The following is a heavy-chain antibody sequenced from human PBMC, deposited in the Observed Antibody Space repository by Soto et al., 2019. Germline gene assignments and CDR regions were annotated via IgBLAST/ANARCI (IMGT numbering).Heavy chain of an antibody. CDR2: ISYDGSNK. Sequence: GGSLRLSCAASGFTFSSYAMHWVRQAPGKGLEWVAVISYDGSNKYYADSVKGRFTISRDNSKNTLYLQMNSLRAEDTAVYYCARALGIAAAGRLFDYWGQGTLVTVSS. V-gene: IGHV3-30-3*01. J-gene: IGHJ4*02. CDR3: ARALGIAAAGRLFDY. D-gene: IGHD6-13*01. CDR1: GFTFSSYA.